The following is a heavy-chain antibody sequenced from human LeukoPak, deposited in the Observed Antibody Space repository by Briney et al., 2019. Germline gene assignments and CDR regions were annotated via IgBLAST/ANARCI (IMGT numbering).Heavy chain of an antibody. CDR1: GFTFSSYA. J-gene: IGHJ4*02. CDR3: ANRGRGYCSSTSCYRFDY. Sequence: GGSLRLSCAASGFTFSSYAMSWVRQAPGKGLEWVAFIRYDGSNKYYADSVKGRFTISRDNSKNTLYLQMNSLRAEDTAVYYCANRGRGYCSSTSCYRFDYWGQGTLVTVSS. D-gene: IGHD2-2*01. CDR2: IRYDGSNK. V-gene: IGHV3-30*02.